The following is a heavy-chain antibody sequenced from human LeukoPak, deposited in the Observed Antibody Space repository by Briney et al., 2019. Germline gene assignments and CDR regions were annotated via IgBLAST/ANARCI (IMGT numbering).Heavy chain of an antibody. CDR1: GGSISSYY. CDR2: IYYSGST. V-gene: IGHV4-59*01. J-gene: IGHJ4*02. D-gene: IGHD2-2*02. Sequence: SETLSLTCTVSGGSISSYYWSWIRQPPGKGLEWIGYIYYSGSTNYNPSLKSRVTISVDTSKNQFSLKLSSVTAADTAVYYCARDHCSSTSCYTDYFDYWGQGTLVTVSS. CDR3: ARDHCSSTSCYTDYFDY.